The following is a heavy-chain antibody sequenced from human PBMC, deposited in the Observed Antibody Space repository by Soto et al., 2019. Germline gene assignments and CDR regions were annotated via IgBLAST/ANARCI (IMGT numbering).Heavy chain of an antibody. J-gene: IGHJ4*02. CDR2: LTGDGRT. CDR1: GFTFSNYS. V-gene: IGHV3-23*01. D-gene: IGHD6-19*01. CDR3: AGTAKFSTHSSGWADRFDF. Sequence: EVQLLESGGGLVQPGGSLRLFCAASGFTFSNYSMTWVRQAPGKGLEWVSTLTGDGRTFYVATVMSRFTIPSENTTSKLYQLMNSLLAEETAVYYCAGTAKFSTHSSGWADRFDFWGQGTLVTVSA.